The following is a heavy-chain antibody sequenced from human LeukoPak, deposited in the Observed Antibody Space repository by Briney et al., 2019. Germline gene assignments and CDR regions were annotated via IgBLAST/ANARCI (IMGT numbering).Heavy chain of an antibody. D-gene: IGHD3-10*01. J-gene: IGHJ4*02. V-gene: IGHV4-59*08. CDR2: ISYTGTT. CDR1: GGSINGYS. CDR3: ARLGGNWNSPGRDY. Sequence: PSETLSLTCSVSGGSINGYSWTWIRQPPGMRLEWVGHISYTGTTNYNPSLTTRVAISVDTSKNQFSLKLTSVTAADTAMYFCARLGGNWNSPGRDYWGQGTLFTVSS.